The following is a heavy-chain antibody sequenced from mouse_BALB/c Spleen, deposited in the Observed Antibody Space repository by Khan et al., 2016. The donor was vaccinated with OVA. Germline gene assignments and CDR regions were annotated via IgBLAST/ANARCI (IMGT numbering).Heavy chain of an antibody. D-gene: IGHD2-10*02. CDR1: GYTFTDYI. Sequence: QVQLQQSGPELVKPGASVKMSCKASGYTFTDYIINWVKQRTGQGLEWIGDIYPGSDNTYYNEKFKGKATLTADTSSNTVYMQLSSLNSEDSAVYFCARSGYGTFAYWGQGTLVTVSA. J-gene: IGHJ3*01. CDR2: IYPGSDNT. V-gene: IGHV1-77*01. CDR3: ARSGYGTFAY.